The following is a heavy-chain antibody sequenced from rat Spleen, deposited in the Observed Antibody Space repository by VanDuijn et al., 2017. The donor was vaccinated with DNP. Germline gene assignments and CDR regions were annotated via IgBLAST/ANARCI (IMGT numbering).Heavy chain of an antibody. Sequence: EVQLVGSGGGLVQSGRSLKLSCAASGFTFSYYDMAWVRQAPATGLEWVASITPSGDSTYYRDSLKGRFTVSRDNAKSSLYLQIDSLKSEDTATYYCVRPGIGWGQGSLVTVSS. J-gene: IGHJ3*01. CDR2: ITPSGDST. CDR3: VRPGIG. V-gene: IGHV5-25*01. CDR1: GFTFSYYD.